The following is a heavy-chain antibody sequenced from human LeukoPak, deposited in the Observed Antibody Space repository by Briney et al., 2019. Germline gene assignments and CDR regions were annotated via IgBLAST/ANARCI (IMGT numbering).Heavy chain of an antibody. CDR3: AKTGGSLSRAFDY. J-gene: IGHJ4*02. Sequence: GSLRLSCTASGFTFNDYEMSWVRQPPGKGLEWIGTIYYSGTTDYNPSLKSRVTMSVDASKNQFSLKLSSVTAADTAVYYCAKTGGSLSRAFDYWGQGTLVTVSS. CDR2: IYYSGTT. CDR1: GFTFNDYE. D-gene: IGHD1-26*01. V-gene: IGHV4-59*04.